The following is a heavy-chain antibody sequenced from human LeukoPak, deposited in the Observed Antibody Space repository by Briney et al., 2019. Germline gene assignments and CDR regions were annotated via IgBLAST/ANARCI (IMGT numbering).Heavy chain of an antibody. CDR1: GFTASSNY. CDR2: IYSGGST. Sequence: SGGSLRLACAASGFTASSNYMSWVRQAPGKGLEWISVIYSGGSTNYADSVKGRFTISRDNSKNTLYLQMNSLRAEDTAVYYCAIDAMMGQYYYMDVWGKGTTVTVSS. CDR3: AIDAMMGQYYYMDV. D-gene: IGHD2-2*01. V-gene: IGHV3-53*01. J-gene: IGHJ6*03.